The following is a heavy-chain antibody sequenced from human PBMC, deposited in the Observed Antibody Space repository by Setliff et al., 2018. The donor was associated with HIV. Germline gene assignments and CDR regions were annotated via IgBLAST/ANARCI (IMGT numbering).Heavy chain of an antibody. J-gene: IGHJ6*02. CDR1: GYSFKTYG. Sequence: ASVKVSCKASGYSFKTYGISWVRQAPGHGXEWMGWISPYNGNTNYAQKLQGRVTMTTDTSTGTAYMELRSLRSDDTAVYYCASVLXXXMDVWGQGTTVTVSS. D-gene: IGHD3-16*01. V-gene: IGHV1-18*01. CDR3: ASVLXXXMDV. CDR2: ISPYNGNT.